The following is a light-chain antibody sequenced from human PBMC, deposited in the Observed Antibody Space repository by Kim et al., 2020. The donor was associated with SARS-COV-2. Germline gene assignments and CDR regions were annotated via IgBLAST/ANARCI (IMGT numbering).Light chain of an antibody. CDR2: KND. V-gene: IGLV1-47*01. J-gene: IGLJ1*01. CDR3: AVWDDSLSGYV. CDR1: SSNIGSNY. Sequence: GQRVIVACSGGSSNIGSNYVYWYQQLPGTAPKLLIYKNDQWPSGVPDRFSGSKSGTSASLAIGGLRSEDEADYYCAVWDDSLSGYVFGTGTKVTVL.